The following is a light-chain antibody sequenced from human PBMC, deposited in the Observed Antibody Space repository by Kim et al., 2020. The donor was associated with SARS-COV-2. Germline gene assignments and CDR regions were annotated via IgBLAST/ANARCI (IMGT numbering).Light chain of an antibody. CDR3: SSYTSSSTYVV. V-gene: IGLV2-14*03. Sequence: QSALTQPASVSGSPGQSITISCTGTSSDVGGYNYVSWYKQHPGKAPKLMIYDVSNRPSGVSNRFSGSKSGNTASLTISGLQAEDEADYYCSSYTSSSTYVVFGGGTQLTVL. J-gene: IGLJ2*01. CDR2: DVS. CDR1: SSDVGGYNY.